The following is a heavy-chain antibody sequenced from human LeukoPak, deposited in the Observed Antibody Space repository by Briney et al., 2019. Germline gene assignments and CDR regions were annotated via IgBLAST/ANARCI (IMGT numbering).Heavy chain of an antibody. V-gene: IGHV3-7*05. CDR3: VVGTGWRLDS. CDR2: IKQDGSEE. CDR1: GFTFSTYW. Sequence: GGSLRLSCAASGFTFSTYWMNWVRQAPGEGLEWVAIIKQDGSEEFYVDSVKGRFIISRDNAKNSLYLQMNSLRVEDTAVYYCVVGTGWRLDSWGQGTLVTVSS. J-gene: IGHJ1*01. D-gene: IGHD2-15*01.